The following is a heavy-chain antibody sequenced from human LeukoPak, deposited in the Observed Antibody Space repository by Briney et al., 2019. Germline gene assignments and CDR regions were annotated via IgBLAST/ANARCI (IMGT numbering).Heavy chain of an antibody. CDR1: GFTFSSYE. CDR3: ARGPTLAGTGPDY. V-gene: IGHV3-48*03. D-gene: IGHD6-19*01. CDR2: ISSSGSTI. Sequence: GGSLRLSCAASGFTFSSYEMNWVRQAPGRGLEWVSYISSSGSTIYYADSVKGRFTISRDNAKNSLYLQMNSLRAEDTAVYYCARGPTLAGTGPDYWGQGTLVTVSS. J-gene: IGHJ4*02.